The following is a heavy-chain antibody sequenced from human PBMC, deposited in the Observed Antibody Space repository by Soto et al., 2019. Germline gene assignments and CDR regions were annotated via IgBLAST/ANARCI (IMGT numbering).Heavy chain of an antibody. J-gene: IGHJ4*02. Sequence: PSETLSLTCTVSGGSISSGEYYWSWIRQPPGKGLEWIGYIYYSGSTYYNTSLKSRLSISVDTSKNQFSLKLSSVTAADTAVYYCARVDDSSGYHFDYWGQGTLVTVSS. V-gene: IGHV4-30-4*01. CDR3: ARVDDSSGYHFDY. CDR1: GGSISSGEYY. CDR2: IYYSGST. D-gene: IGHD3-22*01.